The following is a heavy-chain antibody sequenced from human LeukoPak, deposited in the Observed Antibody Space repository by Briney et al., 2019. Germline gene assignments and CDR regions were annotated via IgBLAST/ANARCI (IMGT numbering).Heavy chain of an antibody. Sequence: SVKVCCKASGGTFSSYAISWVRQAPGQGPEWMGGIIPIFGTANYAQKFQGRVTITADESTSTAYMELSSLRSEDTAVYYCAGQLSRGIAADNDYWGQGTLVTVSS. J-gene: IGHJ4*02. CDR2: IIPIFGTA. V-gene: IGHV1-69*01. CDR1: GGTFSSYA. D-gene: IGHD6-25*01. CDR3: AGQLSRGIAADNDY.